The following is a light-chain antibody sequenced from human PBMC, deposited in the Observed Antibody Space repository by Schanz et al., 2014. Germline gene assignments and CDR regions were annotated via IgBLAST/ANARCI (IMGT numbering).Light chain of an antibody. J-gene: IGKJ1*01. CDR1: QSVISSY. CDR2: DAS. CDR3: MQSRQLPS. V-gene: IGKV3D-20*02. Sequence: EIVLTQSPGTLSLSPGERATLSCRASQSVISSYLAWYQQKPGQAPRLLISDASNGATGIPARFSGSGSGTDFTLRISRVEAEDVGVYYCMQSRQLPSFGQGTKVETK.